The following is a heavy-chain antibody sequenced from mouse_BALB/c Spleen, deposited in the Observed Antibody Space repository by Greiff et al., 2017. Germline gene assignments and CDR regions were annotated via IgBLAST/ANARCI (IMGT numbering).Heavy chain of an antibody. Sequence: EVQLVESGGGLVQPGGSRKLSCAASGFTFSSFGMHWVRQAPEKGLEWVAYISSGSSTIYYADTVKGRFTISRDNPKNTLFLQMTSLRSEDTAMYYCARDGPLYYGYDGYYFDYWGQGTTLTVSS. V-gene: IGHV5-17*02. J-gene: IGHJ2*01. CDR2: ISSGSSTI. CDR1: GFTFSSFG. D-gene: IGHD2-2*01. CDR3: ARDGPLYYGYDGYYFDY.